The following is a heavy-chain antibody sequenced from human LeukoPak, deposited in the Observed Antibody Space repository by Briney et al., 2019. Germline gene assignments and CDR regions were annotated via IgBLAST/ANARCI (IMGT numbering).Heavy chain of an antibody. CDR2: IYYSGST. CDR3: ARLVMVRGVIMGFDP. J-gene: IGHJ5*02. CDR1: GFTFSSYVMH. D-gene: IGHD3-10*01. V-gene: IGHV4-39*01. Sequence: LRLSCAASGFTFSSYVMHWVRQAPGKGLEWIGSIYYSGSTYYNPSLKSRVTISVHTSKNQFSLKLSAVTAADTAVYYCARLVMVRGVIMGFDPWGQGTLVTVSS.